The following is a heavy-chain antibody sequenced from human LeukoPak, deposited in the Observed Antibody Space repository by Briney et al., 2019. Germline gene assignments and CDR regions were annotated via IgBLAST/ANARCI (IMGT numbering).Heavy chain of an antibody. CDR1: GYALTELS. V-gene: IGHV1-24*01. CDR2: FDPEDGET. D-gene: IGHD3-3*01. Sequence: ASVKVSCKVSGYALTELSMHWVRQAPGKGLEWMGGFDPEDGETIYAQKFQGRVTITRNTSISTAYMELSSLRSEDTAVYYCARGGHDFWSGYYSGFDYWGQGTLVTVSS. J-gene: IGHJ4*02. CDR3: ARGGHDFWSGYYSGFDY.